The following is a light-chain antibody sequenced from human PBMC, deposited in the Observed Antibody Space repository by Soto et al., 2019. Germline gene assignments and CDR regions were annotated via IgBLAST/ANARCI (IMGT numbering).Light chain of an antibody. CDR1: SSDVGGYNY. V-gene: IGLV2-14*01. Sequence: QSVLTQPASVCGSPGQSITISCTGTSSDVGGYNYVSWYQQHPGKAPKLMIYEVNNRPSGVSNRFSGSKSGNTASLTISGLQAEDEADYYCSSYTSTSTLEFGGGTKLTVL. CDR3: SSYTSTSTLE. CDR2: EVN. J-gene: IGLJ3*02.